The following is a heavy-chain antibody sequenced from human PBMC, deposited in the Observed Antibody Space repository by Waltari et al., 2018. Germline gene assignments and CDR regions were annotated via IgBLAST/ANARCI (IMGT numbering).Heavy chain of an antibody. Sequence: QVQLQQWGAGLLKPSETLSLTCAVYGGSFSGYYWSWIRQPPGKGLEWIGEINHSGSTNYNPSLKSRVTISVDTSKIQFSLKLSSVTAADTAVYYCAGRITIFGVVILDYWGQGTLVTVSS. CDR1: GGSFSGYY. J-gene: IGHJ4*02. CDR3: AGRITIFGVVILDY. D-gene: IGHD3-3*01. V-gene: IGHV4-34*01. CDR2: INHSGST.